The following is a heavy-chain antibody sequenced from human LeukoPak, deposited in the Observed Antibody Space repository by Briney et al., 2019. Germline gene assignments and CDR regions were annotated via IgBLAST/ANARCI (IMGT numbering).Heavy chain of an antibody. D-gene: IGHD3-22*01. V-gene: IGHV3-48*02. Sequence: PGGSLRLSCAASGFTFSSYSMNWVRQAPGKGLEWVSYISSSSSTIYYADFVKGRFTISRDNAKNSLYLQMNSLRDEDTAVYYCARDHYDSSGYYSGAPWYYYYGMDVWGQGTTVTVSS. J-gene: IGHJ6*02. CDR3: ARDHYDSSGYYSGAPWYYYYGMDV. CDR1: GFTFSSYS. CDR2: ISSSSSTI.